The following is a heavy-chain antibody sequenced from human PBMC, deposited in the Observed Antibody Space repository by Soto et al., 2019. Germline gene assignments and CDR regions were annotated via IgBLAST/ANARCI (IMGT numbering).Heavy chain of an antibody. CDR3: AKDLVYRVSSGYYNY. CDR2: ISGSGGST. Sequence: PVGSLRLSCAASGFTFSSYAMSWVRQAPGKGLEWVSAISGSGGSTYYADSVKGRFTISRDNSKNTLYLQMNSLRAEDTAVYYCAKDLVYRVSSGYYNYWGQGTLVTVSS. D-gene: IGHD3-22*01. V-gene: IGHV3-23*01. CDR1: GFTFSSYA. J-gene: IGHJ4*02.